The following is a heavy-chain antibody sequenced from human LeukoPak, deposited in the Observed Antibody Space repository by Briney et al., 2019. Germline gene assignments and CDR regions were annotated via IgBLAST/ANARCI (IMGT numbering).Heavy chain of an antibody. D-gene: IGHD3-10*01. Sequence: RSGGSLRLSCAASGFTFSDYHMSWIRQAPGKGLECVSYISSSGSTIYYVDSVKGRFTISRDNTKNSLSLHMNSLRAEDTAVYYCAREKRRGSGSYNPIDYWGQGALVTVSS. CDR2: ISSSGSTI. CDR1: GFTFSDYH. V-gene: IGHV3-11*04. CDR3: AREKRRGSGSYNPIDY. J-gene: IGHJ4*02.